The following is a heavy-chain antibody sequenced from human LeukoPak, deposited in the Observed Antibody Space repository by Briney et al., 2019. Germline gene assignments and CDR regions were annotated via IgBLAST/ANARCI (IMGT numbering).Heavy chain of an antibody. Sequence: SETPSLTCTVSGGSISSYCWSWIRQPPGKGLEWIGYIYYSGSTNYNPSLKSRVTISVDTSKNQFSLRLSSVTAADTAVYYCASAAGIYCSGGSCWTYFFDYWGQGTLVTVSS. CDR2: IYYSGST. J-gene: IGHJ4*02. D-gene: IGHD2-15*01. CDR3: ASAAGIYCSGGSCWTYFFDY. CDR1: GGSISSYC. V-gene: IGHV4-59*01.